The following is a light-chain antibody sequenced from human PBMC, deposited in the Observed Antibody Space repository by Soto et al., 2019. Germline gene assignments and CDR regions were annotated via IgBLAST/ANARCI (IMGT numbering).Light chain of an antibody. CDR2: KAS. V-gene: IGKV1-5*03. CDR3: QQYKTYPWT. J-gene: IGKJ1*01. Sequence: GARVTITCRASQNLNNWLAWFQQKPGKAPTLLIYKASGLESGVPSRFSGSGSGTEFTLTISSLQPDDFSTYYCQQYKTYPWTFGQGTKVEIK. CDR1: QNLNNW.